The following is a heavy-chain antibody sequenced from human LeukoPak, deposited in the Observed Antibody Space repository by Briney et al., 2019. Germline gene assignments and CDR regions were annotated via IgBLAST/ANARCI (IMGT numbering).Heavy chain of an antibody. CDR2: IYYSGST. Sequence: SETLSLTCTVSGGSISSSSYYWGWIRQPPGKGLEWIGSIYYSGSTYYNPSLKSRVTISVDTSKNQFSLKLSSVTAADTAVYYCARHAAPVDTEQYYDFWSGYRDNWFDPWGQGTLVTVSS. J-gene: IGHJ5*02. D-gene: IGHD3-3*01. V-gene: IGHV4-39*01. CDR1: GGSISSSSYY. CDR3: ARHAAPVDTEQYYDFWSGYRDNWFDP.